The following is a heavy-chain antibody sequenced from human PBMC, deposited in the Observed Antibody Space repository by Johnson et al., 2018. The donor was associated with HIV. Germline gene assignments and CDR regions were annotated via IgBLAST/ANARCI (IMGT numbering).Heavy chain of an antibody. D-gene: IGHD2-15*01. CDR1: GFKIDDDA. J-gene: IGHJ3*02. V-gene: IGHV3-9*01. CDR3: ARDRYCSGGSCYLRSRADAFDI. Sequence: EVQLVESGGGFVQPGRSLRLSCAPSGFKIDDDAIHWVRQAPGKGLEWVSGISWNSDTIGYADSVKGRFAISRDNAKNSLYLQMNSLRAEDTAVYYCARDRYCSGGSCYLRSRADAFDIWGQGTMVTVSS. CDR2: ISWNSDTI.